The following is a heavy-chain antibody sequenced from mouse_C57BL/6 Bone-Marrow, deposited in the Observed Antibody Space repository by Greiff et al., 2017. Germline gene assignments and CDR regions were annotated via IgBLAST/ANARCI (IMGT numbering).Heavy chain of an antibody. V-gene: IGHV5-17*01. CDR2: ISSGSSTI. J-gene: IGHJ2*01. CDR3: ARPNYCGLFGY. CDR1: GYTFTDYG. D-gene: IGHD1-2*01. Sequence: EVQLVESGGGLVKPGGSLKLSCAASGYTFTDYGMHWVRQAPEQGLEWVAYISSGSSTIYYTDTVKGRFTISRANAKNTLFLQVTSLTSEDTAMYYCARPNYCGLFGYRGQGTTVTVSS.